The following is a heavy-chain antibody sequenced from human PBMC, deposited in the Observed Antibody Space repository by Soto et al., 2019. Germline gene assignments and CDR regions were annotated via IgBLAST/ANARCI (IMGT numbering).Heavy chain of an antibody. CDR2: ISGSGGST. Sequence: LRLSCAASGFTFSSYAMSWVRQAPGKGLEWVSAISGSGGSTYYADSVKGRFTISRDNSKNTLYLQMNSLRAEGTAVYYCASAPLYDFWSGYNYYYYMDVWGKGTTVTVSS. V-gene: IGHV3-23*01. CDR1: GFTFSSYA. CDR3: ASAPLYDFWSGYNYYYYMDV. D-gene: IGHD3-3*01. J-gene: IGHJ6*03.